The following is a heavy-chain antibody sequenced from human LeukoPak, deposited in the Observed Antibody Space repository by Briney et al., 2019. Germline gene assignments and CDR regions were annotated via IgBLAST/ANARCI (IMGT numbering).Heavy chain of an antibody. CDR2: IRTSNSDT. J-gene: IGHJ4*02. V-gene: IGHV3-11*05. CDR3: ARGTYYYFDY. CDR1: GFTFSDYY. D-gene: IGHD3-10*01. Sequence: PGGSLRLSCAVSGFTFSDYYMSWIRPAPGKGLEWLSYIRTSNSDTNYADSVKGRFTISRDNAKNSLYLQMNSLRAEDTAVYYCARGTYYYFDYWGQGTLVTVSS.